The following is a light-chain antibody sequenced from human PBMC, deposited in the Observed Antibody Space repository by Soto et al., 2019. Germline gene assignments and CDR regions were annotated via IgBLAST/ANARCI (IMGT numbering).Light chain of an antibody. CDR2: DAS. V-gene: IGKV3-11*01. CDR3: QQRSNWPPIT. Sequence: EIVLKKSPATLSLSPGERAALSCRASQSVSSYLAWYQQKPGQAPRLLIYDASNRATGIPARFSGSGSGADFTLTISSLEPEDFAVYYCQQRSNWPPITFGQGTRREIK. J-gene: IGKJ5*01. CDR1: QSVSSY.